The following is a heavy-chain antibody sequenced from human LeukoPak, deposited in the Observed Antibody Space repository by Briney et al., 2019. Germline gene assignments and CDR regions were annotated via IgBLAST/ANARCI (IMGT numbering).Heavy chain of an antibody. D-gene: IGHD2-2*01. V-gene: IGHV4-61*02. CDR2: IYTSGST. Sequence: SQTLSLTCTVSGGSISSGSYYWSWIRQPAGKGLEWIGRIYTSGSTNYNPSLKSRVTISVDTSKNQFSLKLSSVTAADTAVYYCAREHIVVVPALVNWLDPWGQGTLVTVSS. CDR1: GGSISSGSYY. CDR3: AREHIVVVPALVNWLDP. J-gene: IGHJ5*02.